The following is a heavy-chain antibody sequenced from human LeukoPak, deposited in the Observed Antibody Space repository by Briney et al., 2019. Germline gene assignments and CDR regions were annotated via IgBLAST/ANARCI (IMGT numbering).Heavy chain of an antibody. Sequence: GASVKVSCKASGYTFTGYYMHWVRQAPGQGLEWMGWINPNSGGTNYAQKFQGGVTMTRDTSISTAYMELSRLRSDDTAVYYCARVPIKYCSSTSCYYFDYWGQGTLVTVSS. J-gene: IGHJ4*02. CDR1: GYTFTGYY. CDR3: ARVPIKYCSSTSCYYFDY. D-gene: IGHD2-2*01. CDR2: INPNSGGT. V-gene: IGHV1-2*02.